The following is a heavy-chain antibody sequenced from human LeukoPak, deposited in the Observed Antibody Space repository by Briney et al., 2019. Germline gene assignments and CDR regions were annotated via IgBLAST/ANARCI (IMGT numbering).Heavy chain of an antibody. CDR1: GFTFSNYE. Sequence: GGSLRLSCAASGFTFSNYEMNWVRQAPGKGLEWVSYISISGSTIYYADSVKGRFTISRDNAKNSLYLQMNSLRAEDTAVYYCAREGVVVSAAVDYWGQGTLVTVCS. D-gene: IGHD2-2*01. CDR2: ISISGSTI. CDR3: AREGVVVSAAVDY. J-gene: IGHJ4*02. V-gene: IGHV3-48*03.